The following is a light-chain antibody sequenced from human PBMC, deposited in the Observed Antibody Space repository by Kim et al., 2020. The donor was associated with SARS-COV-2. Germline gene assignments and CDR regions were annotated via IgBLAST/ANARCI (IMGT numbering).Light chain of an antibody. V-gene: IGKV3-20*01. CDR3: LHYGSSPLYA. CDR1: QSVSSSY. J-gene: IGKJ2*01. CDR2: GAS. Sequence: SPRESATLSCRASQSVSSSYLAWYQQEPGQAPRLLIYGASRRATSIPDRFSGSGSGTYFTLTISRLEPEYFAVYYCLHYGSSPLYAFGRGTDLYI.